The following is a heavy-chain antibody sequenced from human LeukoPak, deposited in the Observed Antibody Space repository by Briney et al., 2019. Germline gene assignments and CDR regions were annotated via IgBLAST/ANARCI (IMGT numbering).Heavy chain of an antibody. Sequence: GGSLRLSCAASGFTVSSNYMSWVRQAPGKGLEWVSAISGSGGSTYYADSVKGRFTISRDNSKNTLYLQMNSLRAEDTAVYYCAKGSGYSYGYDAFDIWGQGTMVTVSS. CDR3: AKGSGYSYGYDAFDI. D-gene: IGHD5-18*01. V-gene: IGHV3-23*01. CDR1: GFTVSSNY. J-gene: IGHJ3*02. CDR2: ISGSGGST.